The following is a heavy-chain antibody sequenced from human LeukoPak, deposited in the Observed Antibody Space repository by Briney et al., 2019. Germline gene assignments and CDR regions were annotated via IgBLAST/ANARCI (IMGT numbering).Heavy chain of an antibody. CDR3: ARDNIVVVPAAISLYYYYYMDV. Sequence: PSETLSLTCTVSGGSISSYYWSWIRQPAGKGLEWIGRIYTSGSTNYNPSLKSRVTMSVDTSKNQFFLKLSSVTAADTAVYYCARDNIVVVPAAISLYYYYYMDVWGKGTTVTVSS. V-gene: IGHV4-4*07. CDR2: IYTSGST. J-gene: IGHJ6*03. D-gene: IGHD2-2*01. CDR1: GGSISSYY.